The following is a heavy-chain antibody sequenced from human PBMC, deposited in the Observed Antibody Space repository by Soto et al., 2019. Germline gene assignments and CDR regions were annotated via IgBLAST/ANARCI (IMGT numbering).Heavy chain of an antibody. Sequence: QITLKASGPTLVKPTQTLTLTCTFSGFSLSTSGVGVGWIRQPPGKALEWLALIYWDDDKRYSPSLKSRLTITKATSKNQVVLTMTNMDPVDTATYYCAHRRGIYCSSTSCYALVGFDYWGQGTLVTVSS. V-gene: IGHV2-5*02. CDR1: GFSLSTSGVG. D-gene: IGHD2-2*01. CDR3: AHRRGIYCSSTSCYALVGFDY. J-gene: IGHJ4*02. CDR2: IYWDDDK.